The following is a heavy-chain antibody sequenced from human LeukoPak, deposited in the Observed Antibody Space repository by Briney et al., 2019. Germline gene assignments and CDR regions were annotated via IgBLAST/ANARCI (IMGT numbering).Heavy chain of an antibody. Sequence: PGGSLRLSCAVSGFTVSGNYMSWVRQAPGKGLEWVSGISGSGGNTYYADSVKGRFTISRDNSKNTLYLQMNSLRAEDTAVYYCAKDNGEMYSSGWYNPPIDYWGQGTLVTVSS. J-gene: IGHJ4*02. CDR3: AKDNGEMYSSGWYNPPIDY. D-gene: IGHD6-19*01. CDR1: GFTVSGNY. CDR2: ISGSGGNT. V-gene: IGHV3-23*01.